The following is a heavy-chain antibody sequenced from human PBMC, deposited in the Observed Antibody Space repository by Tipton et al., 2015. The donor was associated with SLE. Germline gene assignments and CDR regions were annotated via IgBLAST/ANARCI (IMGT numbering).Heavy chain of an antibody. D-gene: IGHD3-10*01. J-gene: IGHJ3*02. CDR1: GFTFSNNW. Sequence: SLRLSCAASGFTFSNNWMTWVRQAPGKELEWVAHIKPDGSEEFYVDSVRGRFIISRDNAKSSLSLQMNSLNAEDTAVYYCAREYQGSFYVNGAFDMWGQGTVVTVSS. CDR2: IKPDGSEE. V-gene: IGHV3-7*01. CDR3: AREYQGSFYVNGAFDM.